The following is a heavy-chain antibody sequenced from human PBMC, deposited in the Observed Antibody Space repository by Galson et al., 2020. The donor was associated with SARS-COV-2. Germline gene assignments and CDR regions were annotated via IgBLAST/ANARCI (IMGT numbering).Heavy chain of an antibody. CDR1: GFSFRSYA. D-gene: IGHD3-3*01. V-gene: IGHV3-30-3*01. J-gene: IGHJ6*02. Sequence: GGSLRLSCAASGFSFRSYAMHWVRQSPGKGLEWVAVISLDGSNIYYADSVKGRFTISRDNSENTLDLQMNSLRGADTAVYYCARDNGIRYDFWSGDPSKHYYHYGLDVRGPGTTVTVSS. CDR3: ARDNGIRYDFWSGDPSKHYYHYGLDV. CDR2: ISLDGSNI.